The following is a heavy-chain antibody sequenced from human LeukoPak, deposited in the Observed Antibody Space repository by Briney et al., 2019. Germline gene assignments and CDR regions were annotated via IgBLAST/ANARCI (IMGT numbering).Heavy chain of an antibody. CDR2: IYPSDSDT. J-gene: IGHJ4*02. V-gene: IGHV5-51*01. CDR3: ARPLQGIVGATGFDY. CDR1: DYIFATYW. Sequence: HGESLQISCQGSDYIFATYWIAWLRQLPGKGLEWMGIIYPSDSDTRYSPSFQGQVTISADKSIKTAYLQWSSLKASDTAMYYCARPLQGIVGATGFDYWGQGTLVTVSS. D-gene: IGHD1-26*01.